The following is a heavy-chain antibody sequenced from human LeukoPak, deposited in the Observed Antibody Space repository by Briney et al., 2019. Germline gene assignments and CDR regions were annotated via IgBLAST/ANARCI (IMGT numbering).Heavy chain of an antibody. D-gene: IGHD2/OR15-2a*01. Sequence: ASVKVSCKASGYTFTNYFMHWVRQAPGQGLEWMGVVNPSGGGTTYAQRFQGRVTMTRDTSTSTVHMELSSLRSEDTAVYYCARGQNKCLGHWGQGTLVTVSS. CDR3: ARGQNKCLGH. CDR1: GYTFTNYF. CDR2: VNPSGGGT. J-gene: IGHJ4*02. V-gene: IGHV1-46*01.